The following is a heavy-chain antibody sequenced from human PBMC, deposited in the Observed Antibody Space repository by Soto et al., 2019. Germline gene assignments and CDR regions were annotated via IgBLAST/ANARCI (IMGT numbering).Heavy chain of an antibody. Sequence: QLQLQESGPGLVKPSETLSLTCTVSGGSISSSSYYWGWIRQPPGKGLEWIGSIYYSGSTYYNPSLKSRVTISVDTSKNQFSLKLSSVTAADTAVYYCARHEGLAYCGGDCYSYFDYWGQGTLVTVSS. V-gene: IGHV4-39*01. CDR3: ARHEGLAYCGGDCYSYFDY. CDR1: GGSISSSSYY. D-gene: IGHD2-21*02. J-gene: IGHJ4*02. CDR2: IYYSGST.